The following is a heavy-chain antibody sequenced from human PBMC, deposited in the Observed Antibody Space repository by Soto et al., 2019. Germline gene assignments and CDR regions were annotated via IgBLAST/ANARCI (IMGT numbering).Heavy chain of an antibody. Sequence: ASVKVSCKASGYTFTSYGISWVRQAPGQGLEWKGWISAYNGNTNYAQKLQGRVTMTTDTSTSTAYMELRSLRSDDTAFYYCAIGKGGGSYNYYYYGMDVWGQGTTVTVSS. D-gene: IGHD1-26*01. V-gene: IGHV1-18*01. CDR2: ISAYNGNT. CDR1: GYTFTSYG. CDR3: AIGKGGGSYNYYYYGMDV. J-gene: IGHJ6*02.